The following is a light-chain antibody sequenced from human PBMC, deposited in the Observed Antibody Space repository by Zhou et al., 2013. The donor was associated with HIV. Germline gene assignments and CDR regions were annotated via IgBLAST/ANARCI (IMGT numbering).Light chain of an antibody. V-gene: IGKV1-9*01. CDR2: TAS. CDR1: QGISSY. J-gene: IGKJ4*01. Sequence: DIQLTQSPSFLSASVGDTVTITCRASQGISSYLAWYQQKAGKAPKLLIYTASTLQTEVPSRFSGSGSGTEFTLTISNLQPEDSATYFCQQGKTFPLTFGGGSKVEI. CDR3: QQGKTFPLT.